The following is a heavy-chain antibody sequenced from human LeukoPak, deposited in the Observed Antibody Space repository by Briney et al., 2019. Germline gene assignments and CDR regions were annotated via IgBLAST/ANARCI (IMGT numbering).Heavy chain of an antibody. D-gene: IGHD1-26*01. Sequence: SETLSLTCAVYGGSFSGYYWSWIRQPPGKGLEWIGEINHSGSTNYNPSLKSRVTMSIDTSKNQFSLKLSSVTAADTAVYYCARGLGATTRLRGDYFDYWGQGTLVTVSS. CDR3: ARGLGATTRLRGDYFDY. CDR1: GGSFSGYY. CDR2: INHSGST. J-gene: IGHJ4*02. V-gene: IGHV4-34*01.